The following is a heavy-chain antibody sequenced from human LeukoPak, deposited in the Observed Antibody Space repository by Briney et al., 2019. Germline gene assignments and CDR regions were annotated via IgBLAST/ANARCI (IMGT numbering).Heavy chain of an antibody. Sequence: SQTLSLTCTVSGGSISSGSYYWSWIRQPAGKGLEWIGRIYTSGSTNYNPSLKSRVTISVDTSKNQFSLKLSSVTAADTAVYYCARDLGTGYSSGWYHFDYWGQGTLVTVSS. D-gene: IGHD6-19*01. J-gene: IGHJ4*02. CDR1: GGSISSGSYY. V-gene: IGHV4-61*02. CDR3: ARDLGTGYSSGWYHFDY. CDR2: IYTSGST.